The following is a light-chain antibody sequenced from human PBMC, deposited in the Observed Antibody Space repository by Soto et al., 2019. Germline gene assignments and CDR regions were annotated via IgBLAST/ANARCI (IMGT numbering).Light chain of an antibody. CDR1: QDISNY. CDR2: DAS. Sequence: DIQMTQSPSSLSASVGDRVTITCQASQDISNYLNWYQQKPGKAPKLLIYDASNLETGVPSRFSGNGSGTDFTFTISSLQPEEIATYYCQQYDNLPLTFRGGTKVEIK. CDR3: QQYDNLPLT. V-gene: IGKV1-33*01. J-gene: IGKJ4*01.